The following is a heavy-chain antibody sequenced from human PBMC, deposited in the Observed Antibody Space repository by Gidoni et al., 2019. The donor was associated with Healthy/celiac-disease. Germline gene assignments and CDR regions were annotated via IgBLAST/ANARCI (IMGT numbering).Heavy chain of an antibody. Sequence: EVQLLESGGGLVQPGGSLRLSCAASGFPFSSYAMSWVRQAPGKGLEWVSAISGSGGSTYYADSVKGRFTISRDNSKNTLYLQMNSLRAEDTAVYYCAKAWGLTGYMDVWGKGTTVTVSS. D-gene: IGHD7-27*01. CDR3: AKAWGLTGYMDV. CDR1: GFPFSSYA. CDR2: ISGSGGST. V-gene: IGHV3-23*01. J-gene: IGHJ6*03.